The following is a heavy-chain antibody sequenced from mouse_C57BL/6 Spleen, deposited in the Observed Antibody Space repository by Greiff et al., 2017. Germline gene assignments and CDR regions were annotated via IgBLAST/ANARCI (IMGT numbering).Heavy chain of an antibody. J-gene: IGHJ4*01. CDR3: ASSYYSNYEGYYYYAMDY. Sequence: QVQLQQSGAELATPGASVKLSCKASGYTFTSYWMHWVKQRPGPGLEWIGYINPSSGYTKYNQQFKGKATLTADKSSSTAYMQLSSLTYEDSAVYYCASSYYSNYEGYYYYAMDYWGQGTSVTVSS. CDR2: INPSSGYT. V-gene: IGHV1-7*01. CDR1: GYTFTSYW. D-gene: IGHD2-5*01.